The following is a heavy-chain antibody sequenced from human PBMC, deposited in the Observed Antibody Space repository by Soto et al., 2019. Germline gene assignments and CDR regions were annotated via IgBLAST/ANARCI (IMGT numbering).Heavy chain of an antibody. Sequence: GGSLRLSCAASGFTFSSYGMHWVSQAPGKGLEWVAVISYDGSNKYYADSVKGRFTISRDNSKNTLYLQMNSLRAEDTAVYYCAKEAWGAPFDYWGQGTLVTVSS. V-gene: IGHV3-30*18. CDR1: GFTFSSYG. CDR3: AKEAWGAPFDY. J-gene: IGHJ4*02. D-gene: IGHD1-26*01. CDR2: ISYDGSNK.